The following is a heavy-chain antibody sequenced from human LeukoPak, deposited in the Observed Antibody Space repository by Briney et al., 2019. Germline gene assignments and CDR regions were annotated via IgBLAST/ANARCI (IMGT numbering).Heavy chain of an antibody. CDR2: IKSDGSGT. Sequence: GGSLRLSCAASGFTFSSRWMHWVRQAPGKELVWVSRIKSDGSGTTYADSAKGRFTISRDNAKNTLYLQMNSLRAEDTAVYYCATDSHHGMDVWGQGTSVTVSS. CDR1: GFTFSSRW. V-gene: IGHV3-74*01. CDR3: ATDSHHGMDV. J-gene: IGHJ6*02.